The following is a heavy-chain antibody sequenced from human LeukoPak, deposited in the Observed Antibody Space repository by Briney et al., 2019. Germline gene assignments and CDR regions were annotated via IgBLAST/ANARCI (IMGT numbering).Heavy chain of an antibody. Sequence: PGGSLRLSCAASGLTFSSCSMNWVRQAPGKGLEWVSSISSSSSYIYYADSVKGRFTISRDNAKNSLYLQMNSLRAEDTAVYYCASLTRIAVALKYYMDVWGKGTTVTISS. V-gene: IGHV3-21*01. D-gene: IGHD6-19*01. CDR3: ASLTRIAVALKYYMDV. CDR2: ISSSSSYI. J-gene: IGHJ6*03. CDR1: GLTFSSCS.